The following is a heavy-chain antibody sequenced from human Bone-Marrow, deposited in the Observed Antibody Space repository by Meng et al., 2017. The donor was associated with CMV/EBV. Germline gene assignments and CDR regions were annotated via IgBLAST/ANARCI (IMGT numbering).Heavy chain of an antibody. CDR2: IYYSGST. J-gene: IGHJ4*02. CDR3: ARSRGAGTHFDY. Sequence: SETLSLTCTVSGGSISSGDYYWSWIRQPPGKGLEWIGYIYYSGSTYYNPSLKSRVTISVDTSKNQFSLKLSSVTAADTAVYYCARSRGAGTHFDYWGQGTLVTVSS. D-gene: IGHD1-1*01. CDR1: GGSISSGDYY. V-gene: IGHV4-30-4*08.